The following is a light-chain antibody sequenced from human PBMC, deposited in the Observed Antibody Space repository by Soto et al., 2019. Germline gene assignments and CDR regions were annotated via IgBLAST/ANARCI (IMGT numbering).Light chain of an antibody. CDR2: DAS. V-gene: IGKV3-11*01. J-gene: IGKJ2*01. CDR3: QQRSNWPYT. Sequence: EIVLTQSPATQSLSPGERATLSCRASQSVSSYLAWYQQKPGQAPRLLIYDASNRATGIPARFSGSGSGTDFTLTISSLEPADFAVYYCQQRSNWPYTFGQGTKLEIK. CDR1: QSVSSY.